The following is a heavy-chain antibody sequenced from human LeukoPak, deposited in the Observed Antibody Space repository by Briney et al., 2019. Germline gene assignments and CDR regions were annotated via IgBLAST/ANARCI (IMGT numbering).Heavy chain of an antibody. V-gene: IGHV3-48*04. D-gene: IGHD3-16*02. Sequence: GGSLRLSCAASGFTFSSYSMNWVRQAPGKGLEWVSYISSSSTIYYADSVKGRFTISRDNAKNSMYLQMNSLRAEDTAVYYCARVEDYVWGSYRYFDYWGQGTLVTVSS. J-gene: IGHJ4*02. CDR1: GFTFSSYS. CDR3: ARVEDYVWGSYRYFDY. CDR2: ISSSSTI.